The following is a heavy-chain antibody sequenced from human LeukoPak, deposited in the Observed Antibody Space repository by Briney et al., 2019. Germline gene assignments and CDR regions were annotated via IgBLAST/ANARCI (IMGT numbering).Heavy chain of an antibody. CDR3: AREIKWELRNWFDP. Sequence: SETLSLTCTVSGDSISSNYWSWIRQPPGKGLEWIGYIYYTGSTNYNPSLKSRVTISVDTSKNQFSLKLSSVTAADTAVCYCAREIKWELRNWFDPWGQGTLVTVSS. CDR2: IYYTGST. CDR1: GDSISSNY. J-gene: IGHJ5*02. V-gene: IGHV4-59*01. D-gene: IGHD1-26*01.